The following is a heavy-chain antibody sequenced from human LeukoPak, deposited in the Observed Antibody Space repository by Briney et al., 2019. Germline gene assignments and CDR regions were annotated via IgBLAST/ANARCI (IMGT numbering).Heavy chain of an antibody. V-gene: IGHV4-34*01. CDR3: AREAKDSSGWYVRWFDP. D-gene: IGHD6-19*01. CDR1: GGSISSYY. J-gene: IGHJ5*02. CDR2: INHSGST. Sequence: SETLSLTCTVSGGSISSYYWSWIRQPPGKGLEWIGEINHSGSTNYNPSLKSRVTISVDTSKNQFSLKLSSVTAADTAVYYCAREAKDSSGWYVRWFDPWGQGTLVTVSS.